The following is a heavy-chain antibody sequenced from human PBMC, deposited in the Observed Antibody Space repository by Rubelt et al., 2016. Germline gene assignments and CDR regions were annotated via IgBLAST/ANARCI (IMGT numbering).Heavy chain of an antibody. CDR2: ISGSGGST. J-gene: IGHJ4*02. CDR3: ARRCDYFDY. V-gene: IGHV3-23*01. Sequence: EVQLLESGGGLVQPGRSLRLSCAASGFTFSSYAMSWVRQAPGKGLEWVSAISGSGGSTYYADSVKGRFTISRDNAKNPLYLQMNSLRVEDTAIYYCARRCDYFDYWGQGTLVPVSS. D-gene: IGHD3-16*01. CDR1: GFTFSSYA.